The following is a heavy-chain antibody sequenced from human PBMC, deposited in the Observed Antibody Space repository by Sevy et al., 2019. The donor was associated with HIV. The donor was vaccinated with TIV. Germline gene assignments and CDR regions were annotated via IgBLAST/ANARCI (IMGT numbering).Heavy chain of an antibody. D-gene: IGHD3-22*01. J-gene: IGHJ4*02. CDR2: ISSSSSTI. Sequence: GGSLRLSCAASGFTFSSYWMSWVRQAPGKGLEWVSYISSSSSTIYYADSVKGRFTISRDNAKNSLYLQMNSLRDEDTAVYYCAREGHYYDSSGYPDYWGQGTLVTVSS. CDR1: GFTFSSYW. V-gene: IGHV3-48*02. CDR3: AREGHYYDSSGYPDY.